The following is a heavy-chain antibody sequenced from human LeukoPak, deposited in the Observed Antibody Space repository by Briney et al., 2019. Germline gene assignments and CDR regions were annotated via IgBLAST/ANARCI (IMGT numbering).Heavy chain of an antibody. CDR3: ARADYYDSSGYYGY. CDR1: GYTFTSYG. CDR2: ISAYNGNT. J-gene: IGHJ4*02. D-gene: IGHD3-22*01. Sequence: GASVKVSCKASGYTFTSYGISRVRQAPGQGLEWMGWISAYNGNTNYAQKLQGRVTMTTDTSTSTAYMELRSLRSDDTAVYYCARADYYDSSGYYGYWGQGTLVTVSS. V-gene: IGHV1-18*01.